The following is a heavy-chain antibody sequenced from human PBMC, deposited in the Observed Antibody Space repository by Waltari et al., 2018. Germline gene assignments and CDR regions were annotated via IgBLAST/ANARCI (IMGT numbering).Heavy chain of an antibody. V-gene: IGHV3-9*01. CDR1: GYTFTGYY. CDR2: ISWNSGSI. D-gene: IGHD3-10*01. J-gene: IGHJ4*02. CDR3: AKDIEGSGSLDY. Sequence: VQLVQSGAEVEKPGASVKVSCKASGYTFTGYYMHWVRQAPGKGLEWVSGISWNSGSIGYADSVKGRFTISRDNAKNSLYLQMNSLRAEDTALYYCAKDIEGSGSLDYWGQGTLVTVSS.